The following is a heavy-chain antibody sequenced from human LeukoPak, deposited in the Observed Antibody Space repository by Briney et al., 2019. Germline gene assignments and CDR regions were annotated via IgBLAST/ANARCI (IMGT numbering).Heavy chain of an antibody. D-gene: IGHD6-19*01. CDR1: GGSVSSGSYY. CDR2: IYYSGST. J-gene: IGHJ4*02. V-gene: IGHV4-61*01. CDR3: AGEKRAVAGFYFDY. Sequence: PSETLSLTCTVSGGSVSSGSYYWSWIRQPPGKGLEWIGYIYYSGSTNYNPSLKSRVTMSVDTSKNQFSLKLSSVTAADTAVYYCAGEKRAVAGFYFDYWGQGTLVTVSS.